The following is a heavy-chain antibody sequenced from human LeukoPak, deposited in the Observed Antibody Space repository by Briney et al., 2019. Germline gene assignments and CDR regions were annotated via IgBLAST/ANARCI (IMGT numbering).Heavy chain of an antibody. CDR3: ARAEQWRGEDY. J-gene: IGHJ4*02. Sequence: PGGSLRLSCAASGFTFSSYAMSWVRQAPGKGLEWVSSISSSSSYIYYADSVKGRFTISRDNAKNSLYLQMNSLRAEDTAVYYCARAEQWRGEDYWGQGTLVTVSS. D-gene: IGHD6-19*01. V-gene: IGHV3-21*01. CDR1: GFTFSSYA. CDR2: ISSSSSYI.